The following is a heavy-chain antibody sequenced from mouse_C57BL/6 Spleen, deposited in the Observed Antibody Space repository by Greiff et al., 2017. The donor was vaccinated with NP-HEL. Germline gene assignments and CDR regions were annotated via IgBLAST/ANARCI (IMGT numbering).Heavy chain of an antibody. D-gene: IGHD2-5*01. CDR1: GFTFSDYG. CDR3: ARRDSKGGAMDY. V-gene: IGHV5-17*01. J-gene: IGHJ4*01. CDR2: ISSGSSTI. Sequence: EVKLMESGGGLVKPGGSLKLSCAASGFTFSDYGMHWVRQAPEKGLEWVAYISSGSSTIYYADTVKGRFTISRDNAKNTLFLQMTSLRSEDTAMFYCARRDSKGGAMDYWGQGTSVTVSS.